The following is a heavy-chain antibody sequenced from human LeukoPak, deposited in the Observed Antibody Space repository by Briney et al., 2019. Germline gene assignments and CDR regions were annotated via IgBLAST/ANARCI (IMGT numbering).Heavy chain of an antibody. Sequence: PSETLSLTCTVSGGSISSSSYYWGWIRQPPGKGLEWIGSIYYSGSTYNNPSLKSRVTISIDTSKNQFSLNLSSVTAADTAVNYCTRELSGSQDSWGQGTLVTVSS. D-gene: IGHD3-22*01. V-gene: IGHV4-39*07. CDR1: GGSISSSSYY. J-gene: IGHJ4*02. CDR3: TRELSGSQDS. CDR2: IYYSGST.